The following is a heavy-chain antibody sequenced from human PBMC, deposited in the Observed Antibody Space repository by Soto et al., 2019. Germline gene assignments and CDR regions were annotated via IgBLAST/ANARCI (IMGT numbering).Heavy chain of an antibody. D-gene: IGHD5-18*01. V-gene: IGHV1-18*01. CDR1: GYTFTSYG. J-gene: IGHJ6*01. CDR2: ISAYNGNT. Sequence: ASVKVSCKASGYTFTSYGISWVRQAPGQGREWMGWISAYNGNTNYAQKLQGRVTMTTDTSTSTAYMELRSLRSDDTAVYYCARDEWGYSYGYNYYYYGMEVWGQGTTVNVS. CDR3: ARDEWGYSYGYNYYYYGMEV.